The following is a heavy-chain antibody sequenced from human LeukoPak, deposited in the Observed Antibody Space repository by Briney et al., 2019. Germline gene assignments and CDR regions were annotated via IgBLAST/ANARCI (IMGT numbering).Heavy chain of an antibody. V-gene: IGHV4-59*01. D-gene: IGHD4-23*01. J-gene: IGHJ4*02. CDR3: ARADYGGNRFDY. CDR2: IYHSGST. Sequence: KPSETLSLTCSVSGGSISGYYWSWIRQPPGKGPEWIGYIYHSGSTNYNPPLKSRVTISVDTSRNQFSLRLSSVTAADTAVYYCARADYGGNRFDYWGRGTLVTVSS. CDR1: GGSISGYY.